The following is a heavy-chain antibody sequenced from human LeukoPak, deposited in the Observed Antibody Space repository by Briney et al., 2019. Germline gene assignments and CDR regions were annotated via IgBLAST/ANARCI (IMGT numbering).Heavy chain of an antibody. CDR3: ARDKRSSYYYYGMDV. CDR2: IYSGGST. V-gene: IGHV3-66*01. J-gene: IGHJ6*02. Sequence: GGSLRLSCAASGFTVSSNYMSWVRQAPGKGLEWVSVIYSGGSTYYADSVQGRFTISRDNSKNTLYLQMNSLRAEDTAVYYCARDKRSSYYYYGMDVWGQGATVTVSS. CDR1: GFTVSSNY.